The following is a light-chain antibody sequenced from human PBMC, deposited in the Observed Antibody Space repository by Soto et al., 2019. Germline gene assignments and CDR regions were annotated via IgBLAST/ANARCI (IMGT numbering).Light chain of an antibody. CDR1: QAVSIY. Sequence: IVMTQSPAALSVSLGERVSLTCRASQAVSIYLAWYQQKPGQAPRLLISDASTRATDIPDRFSGSGSGTDFTLTISSLQSSDLAVYYCLQYSTWPPLYTFGQGTKLEIK. J-gene: IGKJ2*01. CDR2: DAS. CDR3: LQYSTWPPLYT. V-gene: IGKV3-15*01.